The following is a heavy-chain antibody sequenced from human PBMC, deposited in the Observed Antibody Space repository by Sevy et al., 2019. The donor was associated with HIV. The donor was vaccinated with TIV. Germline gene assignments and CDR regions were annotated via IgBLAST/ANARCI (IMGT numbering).Heavy chain of an antibody. J-gene: IGHJ4*02. V-gene: IGHV1-2*02. CDR2: INPNSGGI. D-gene: IGHD1-26*01. Sequence: ASVKVSCKASGYTFTCYYMHWVRQAPGQGLEWMGWINPNSGGINYAQKFQGRVTMTRDTSISTAYMELSRLRSDDTAVYYCARWEPGGSNFDYWGQGTLVTVSS. CDR1: GYTFTCYY. CDR3: ARWEPGGSNFDY.